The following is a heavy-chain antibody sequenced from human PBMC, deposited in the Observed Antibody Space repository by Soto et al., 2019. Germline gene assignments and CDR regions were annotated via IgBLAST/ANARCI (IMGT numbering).Heavy chain of an antibody. J-gene: IGHJ4*02. CDR2: INQDGSEK. D-gene: IGHD1-26*01. V-gene: IGHV3-7*04. CDR1: ESTVSRDW. Sequence: EVHLVESGGGLVQTGGSLRLSCAIFESTVSRDWMNWVRQAPGKGLEWVAHINQDGSEKYYVDSVKGRVTISRDNAKKSLYLHMNSLRPADTAMYYCSGGVGDAFWGQGTLVTVSS. CDR3: SGGVGDAF.